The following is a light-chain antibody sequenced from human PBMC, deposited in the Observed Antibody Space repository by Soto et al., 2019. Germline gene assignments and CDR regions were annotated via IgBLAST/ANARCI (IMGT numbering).Light chain of an antibody. V-gene: IGKV3-15*01. CDR3: QQYYNWPIT. CDR1: QSVSSN. CDR2: GAS. Sequence: EIVFTQSPCTLSLSPGESATLSCRASQSVSSNLAWYQQKPGQAPRLLIYGASTRATGIPARFSGSGSGTEFTLTISSLQSEDFAVYYCQQYYNWPITFGQGTRLEIK. J-gene: IGKJ5*01.